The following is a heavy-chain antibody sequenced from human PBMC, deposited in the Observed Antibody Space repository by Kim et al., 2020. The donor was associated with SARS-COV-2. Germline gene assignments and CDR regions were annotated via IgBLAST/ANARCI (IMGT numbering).Heavy chain of an antibody. V-gene: IGHV4-38-2*02. D-gene: IGHD1-26*01. CDR2: IYHSGST. CDR1: GYSISSGYY. Sequence: SETLSLTCTVSGYSISSGYYWGWIRQPPGKGLEWIGSIYHSGSTYYNPSLKSRVTISVDTSKNQFSLKLSSVTAADTAVYYCARDSPSIVGPFDYWGQGTLVTVSS. J-gene: IGHJ4*02. CDR3: ARDSPSIVGPFDY.